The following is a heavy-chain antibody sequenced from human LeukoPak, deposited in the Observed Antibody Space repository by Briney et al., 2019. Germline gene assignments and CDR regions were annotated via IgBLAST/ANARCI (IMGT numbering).Heavy chain of an antibody. J-gene: IGHJ4*02. Sequence: PSETLSLTCIVSGGSISRYYWTWIRQSPGKTLEWLAYIYYSGGTSYNPSTNYNPSLKSRLTISLDTSKNQFSLKLNSVTAADTAVYFCARTVGSTTRIDYWGQGKLVTVSS. V-gene: IGHV4-59*01. CDR1: GGSISRYY. CDR2: IYYSGGTSYNPST. D-gene: IGHD1-26*01. CDR3: ARTVGSTTRIDY.